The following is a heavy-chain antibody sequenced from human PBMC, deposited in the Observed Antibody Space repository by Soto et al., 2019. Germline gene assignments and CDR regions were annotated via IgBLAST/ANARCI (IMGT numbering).Heavy chain of an antibody. J-gene: IGHJ6*02. D-gene: IGHD1-7*01. CDR1: GFTFSSYG. Sequence: GGSLRLSCAASGFTFSSYGMHWVRQAPGKGLEWVAVISYDGSNKYYADSVKGRFTTSRDNSKNTLYLQMNSLRAEDTAVYYCAKDRGGTTDYYYYYGMDVWGQGTTVTVS. CDR2: ISYDGSNK. V-gene: IGHV3-30*18. CDR3: AKDRGGTTDYYYYYGMDV.